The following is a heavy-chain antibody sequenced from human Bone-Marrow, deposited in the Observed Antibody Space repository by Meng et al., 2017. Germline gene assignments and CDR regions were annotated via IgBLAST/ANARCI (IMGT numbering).Heavy chain of an antibody. J-gene: IGHJ4*02. CDR1: GFTFSSYW. Sequence: GESLKISCAASGFTFSSYWMHWVRQAPGKGLVWVSRINSDGSSTSYADSVKGRFTISRDNSKSTVYMQMNSLRVEDTAIYYCAKELVSFATGGLDYWGRGILVTVSS. CDR3: AKELVSFATGGLDY. V-gene: IGHV3-74*01. D-gene: IGHD2-8*01. CDR2: INSDGSST.